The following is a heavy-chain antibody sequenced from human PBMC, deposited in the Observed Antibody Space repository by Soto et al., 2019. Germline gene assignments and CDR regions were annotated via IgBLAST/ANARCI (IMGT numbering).Heavy chain of an antibody. Sequence: GGSLRLSCAASGFTFSSYAMNWVRQAPGKGLEWVSSITGSGGSTYYADSVKGRFSISRDNSKNTLYLQMNSLRADDTAVYYCAKDRPAGTQTYYDFWSGHHPFDYWGQGTLVTVSS. CDR2: ITGSGGST. J-gene: IGHJ4*02. D-gene: IGHD3-3*01. V-gene: IGHV3-23*01. CDR1: GFTFSSYA. CDR3: AKDRPAGTQTYYDFWSGHHPFDY.